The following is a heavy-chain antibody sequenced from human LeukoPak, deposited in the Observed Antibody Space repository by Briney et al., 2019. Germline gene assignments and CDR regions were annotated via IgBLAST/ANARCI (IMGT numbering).Heavy chain of an antibody. CDR1: GGTFSSYA. CDR2: IIPILGIA. J-gene: IGHJ6*02. Sequence: GASVKVSCKASGGTFSSYAISWVRQAPGQGLEWMGRIIPILGIANYAQKFQGRVTITADKSTSTAYMELSSLRSEDTAVYYCANGGYCSSTSCYAFGMDVWGQGTTVTVSS. CDR3: ANGGYCSSTSCYAFGMDV. V-gene: IGHV1-69*04. D-gene: IGHD2-2*01.